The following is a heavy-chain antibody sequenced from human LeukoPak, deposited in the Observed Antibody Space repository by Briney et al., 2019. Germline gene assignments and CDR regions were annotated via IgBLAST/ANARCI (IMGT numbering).Heavy chain of an antibody. CDR3: ARAPYSGCDAYFDY. CDR2: IYYSGST. CDR1: GGSISSYY. Sequence: PSETLSLTCTVSGGSISSYYWSWIRQPPGKGLEWIGYIYYSGSTNYNPSLKSRVTISVDTSKNQFSPKLSSVTAADTAVYYCARAPYSGCDAYFDYWGQGTLVTVSS. D-gene: IGHD5-12*01. J-gene: IGHJ4*02. V-gene: IGHV4-59*01.